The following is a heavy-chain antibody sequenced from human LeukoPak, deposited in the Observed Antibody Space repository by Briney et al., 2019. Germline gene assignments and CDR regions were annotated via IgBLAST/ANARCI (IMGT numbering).Heavy chain of an antibody. V-gene: IGHV3-48*01. CDR1: GFPFIEYS. Sequence: GGSLRLSCTASGFPFIEYSMNWVRQAPGKGLEWISYIGIDSGNTKYADTVRGRFTISADKAKNSLYLQMNSLRVEDTTVYYCARDHNYALDNWGQGTLVSVAS. J-gene: IGHJ4*02. CDR2: IGIDSGNT. CDR3: ARDHNYALDN. D-gene: IGHD1-1*01.